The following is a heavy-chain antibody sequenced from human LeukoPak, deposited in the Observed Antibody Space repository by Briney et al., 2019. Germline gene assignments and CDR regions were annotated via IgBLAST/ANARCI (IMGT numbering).Heavy chain of an antibody. V-gene: IGHV4-34*01. J-gene: IGHJ4*02. Sequence: SETLSLTCAVYGGSFSGYYWSWIRQPPGKGLEWIGEINHSGSTNYNPSLKSRVTISVDASKNQFSLKLSSVTAADTAVYYCARPYCSSTSCYDWDDYWGQGTLVTVSS. CDR3: ARPYCSSTSCYDWDDY. CDR1: GGSFSGYY. D-gene: IGHD2-2*01. CDR2: INHSGST.